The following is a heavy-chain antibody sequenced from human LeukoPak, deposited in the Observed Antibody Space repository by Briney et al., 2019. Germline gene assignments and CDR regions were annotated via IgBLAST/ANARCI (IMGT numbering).Heavy chain of an antibody. CDR3: AKVPTLDFGVARGREVYYYYYMDV. D-gene: IGHD3-3*01. CDR2: INPNSGGT. Sequence: ASVKVSCKASGYIFTDYYMHWVRQAPGQELGWMGRINPNSGGTNYAQKFQGRVTMTRDTSISTAYTELSSLRSEDTAVYYCAKVPTLDFGVARGREVYYYYYMDVWGKGTTVTVSS. V-gene: IGHV1/OR15-1*01. J-gene: IGHJ6*03. CDR1: GYIFTDYY.